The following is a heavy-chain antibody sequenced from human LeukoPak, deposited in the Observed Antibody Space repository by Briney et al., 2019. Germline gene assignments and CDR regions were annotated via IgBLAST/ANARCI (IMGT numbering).Heavy chain of an antibody. J-gene: IGHJ3*02. CDR2: ISSSGITI. V-gene: IGHV3-48*03. CDR3: ARDKSSSWYEHAFDI. D-gene: IGHD6-13*01. Sequence: GRSLRLSCAASGFTFSSYEMTWVRQAPGKGLEWVSYISSSGITIYYTDSVKGRFTISRDNAKNSLYLQMNSLRAEDAAVYYCARDKSSSWYEHAFDIWGQGTMVTVSS. CDR1: GFTFSSYE.